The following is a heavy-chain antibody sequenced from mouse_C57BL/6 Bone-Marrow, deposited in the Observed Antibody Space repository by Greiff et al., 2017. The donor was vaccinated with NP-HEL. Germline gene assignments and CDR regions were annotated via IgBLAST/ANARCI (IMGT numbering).Heavy chain of an antibody. Sequence: EVKVVESGGGLVQPGESLKLSCESNEYEFPSHDMSWVRKTPEKRLELVAAINSDGGSTYYPDTMERRFIISRDNTKKTLYLQMSSLRSEDTALYYCARQSSNGAWFAYWGQGTLVTVSA. J-gene: IGHJ3*01. CDR2: INSDGGST. CDR1: EYEFPSHD. D-gene: IGHD2-5*01. CDR3: ARQSSNGAWFAY. V-gene: IGHV5-2*01.